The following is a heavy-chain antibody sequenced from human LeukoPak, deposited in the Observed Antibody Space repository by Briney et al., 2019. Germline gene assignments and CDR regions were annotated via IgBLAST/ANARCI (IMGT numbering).Heavy chain of an antibody. D-gene: IGHD2-21*01. CDR1: GGSISSYY. CDR3: RRAEYCGGDCDRDY. Sequence: PSETLSLTCSDSGGSISSYYWSRVRQSAGKGLEWIGRVYTSGNANYNPSLKSRVTMSVGTSHNHFSLTLMSVTAADAAVYYCRRAEYCGGDCDRDYWGQGTLVIVSS. J-gene: IGHJ4*02. V-gene: IGHV4-4*07. CDR2: VYTSGNA.